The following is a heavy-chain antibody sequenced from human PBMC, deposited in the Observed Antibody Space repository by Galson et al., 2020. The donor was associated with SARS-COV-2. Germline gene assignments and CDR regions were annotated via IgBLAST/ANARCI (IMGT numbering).Heavy chain of an antibody. CDR1: GGSFSGYY. Sequence: SETLSLTCAVYGGSFSGYYWSWIRQPPGKGLEWIGEINHSGSTNYNPSLKSRVTISVDTSKNQFSLKLSSVTAADTAVYYCARGLKSSPKDYYGSGRVHQYYFDYWGQGTLVTVSS. J-gene: IGHJ4*02. CDR2: INHSGST. CDR3: ARGLKSSPKDYYGSGRVHQYYFDY. V-gene: IGHV4-34*01. D-gene: IGHD3-10*01.